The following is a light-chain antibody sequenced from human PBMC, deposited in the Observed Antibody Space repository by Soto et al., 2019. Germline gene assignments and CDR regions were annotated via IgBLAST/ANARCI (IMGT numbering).Light chain of an antibody. CDR2: DAS. Sequence: DVQMTQSPSTLSASVGNRVTITCRASQNINNWLAWYQQKPGKAPKLLIYDASNLETGVPSRFSGSGSGTDFTFTISSLQPEDIATYYCQQYDNLPRWTFGQGTKVDIK. CDR3: QQYDNLPRWT. CDR1: QNINNW. V-gene: IGKV1-33*01. J-gene: IGKJ1*01.